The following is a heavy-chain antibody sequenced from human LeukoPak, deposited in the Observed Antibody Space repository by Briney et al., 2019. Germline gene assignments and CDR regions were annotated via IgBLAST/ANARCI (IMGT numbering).Heavy chain of an antibody. D-gene: IGHD6-13*01. J-gene: IGHJ5*02. CDR3: ARDAPQVPAAGVLAS. V-gene: IGHV3-53*01. CDR2: MYSRGDT. CDR1: GFTVSDNY. Sequence: GGSLRLSCAAPGFTVSDNYMSWVPQAPGKGLEWVSVMYSRGDTYYANSVKGRFTFSRDISKNTLYLQMNGLRTEDTAIYYCARDAPQVPAAGVLASWGQGTLVIVSS.